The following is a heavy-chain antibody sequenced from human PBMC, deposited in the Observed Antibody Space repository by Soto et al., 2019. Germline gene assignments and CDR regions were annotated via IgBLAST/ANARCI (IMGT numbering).Heavy chain of an antibody. CDR1: GGSLSGDY. CDR3: ARGLRGYSYGYSGYYYYMDV. J-gene: IGHJ6*03. D-gene: IGHD5-18*01. V-gene: IGHV4-34*01. Sequence: SETLSLTCAVYGGSLSGDYWSWIRQRPGKGLEWIGEINHSGSTNYNPSLKSRVTISVDTSKNMFSLKLSSVTAADTAVYYCARGLRGYSYGYSGYYYYMDVWGKGTTVTVSS. CDR2: INHSGST.